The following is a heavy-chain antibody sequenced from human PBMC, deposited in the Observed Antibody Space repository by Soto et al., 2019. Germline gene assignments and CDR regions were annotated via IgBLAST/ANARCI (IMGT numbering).Heavy chain of an antibody. CDR3: ARASRYYWNYMMY. V-gene: IGHV1-18*01. CDR1: GYTFSNDA. Sequence: VQLVQSGAEVQKPGASVKVSCTASGYTFSNDAITWVRQAPGQGLEWMGWVSAYDGNTNYAQKFKGRVTMTTDTSTSTAYMEIRSLRYDDTAVYFCARASRYYWNYMMYWGQGTLVTVSS. CDR2: VSAYDGNT. D-gene: IGHD1-7*01. J-gene: IGHJ4*02.